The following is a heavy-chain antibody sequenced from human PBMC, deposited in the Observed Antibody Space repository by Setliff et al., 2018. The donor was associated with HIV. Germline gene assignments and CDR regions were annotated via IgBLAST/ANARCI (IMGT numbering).Heavy chain of an antibody. D-gene: IGHD1-20*01. CDR1: RGSFSHYY. Sequence: SETLSLTCAVHRGSFSHYYWTWIRQSPGKGLEWIAEINQERTTFYNPSLKSRVTMSLDTSRNEVSLRLSSVTAADTATYFCARVRFNFDNVRCFDLWGPGTLVTVSS. V-gene: IGHV4-34*01. CDR3: ARVRFNFDNVRCFDL. CDR2: INQERTT. J-gene: IGHJ2*01.